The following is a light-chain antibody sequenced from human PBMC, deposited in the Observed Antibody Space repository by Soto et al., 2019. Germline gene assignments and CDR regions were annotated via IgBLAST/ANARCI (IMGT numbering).Light chain of an antibody. CDR3: QQYGSSLYT. CDR2: DAS. CDR1: QSVSSSY. J-gene: IGKJ2*01. Sequence: EIVLTQSPGTLSLSPGERATLSCRASQSVSSSYLAWYQQKPGQAPRLLIYDASSRATGILDRFSGSGSGTDFTLTISRQESEDSGVYYCQQYGSSLYTFGQGTKLEIK. V-gene: IGKV3-20*01.